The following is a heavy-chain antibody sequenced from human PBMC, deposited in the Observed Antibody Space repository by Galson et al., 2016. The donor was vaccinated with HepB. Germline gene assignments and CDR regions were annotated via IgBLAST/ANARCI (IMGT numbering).Heavy chain of an antibody. D-gene: IGHD6-19*01. J-gene: IGHJ3*02. CDR1: GYTFTSYD. V-gene: IGHV1-8*01. CDR2: MNPKSGNT. Sequence: SVKVSCKASGYTFTSYDINWVRQATGQGPEWMGWMNPKSGNTGHAQKFRGRVTMSRNISISTAYMELSRLRADDTALYFCAREGYSSGHCGAFDIWGRGTVVAVSS. CDR3: AREGYSSGHCGAFDI.